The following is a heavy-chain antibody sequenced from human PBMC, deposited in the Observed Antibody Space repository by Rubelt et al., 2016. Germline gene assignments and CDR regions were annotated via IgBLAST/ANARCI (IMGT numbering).Heavy chain of an antibody. D-gene: IGHD4/OR15-4a*01. CDR3: AKCRGTNSVTGFNP. V-gene: IGHV3-23*01. CDR2: IVGGGGST. CDR1: GFPFSNYA. J-gene: IGHJ5*02. Sequence: EVQVLESGGGLVQPGGSLRLSCAASGFPFSNYAMSWVRQAPGKGLEWVSTIVGGGGSTYYAESVKGRLTVSRDNAKNTIYLQMSSLGAEDTAIYYWAKCRGTNSVTGFNPWGQGTLVTVSS.